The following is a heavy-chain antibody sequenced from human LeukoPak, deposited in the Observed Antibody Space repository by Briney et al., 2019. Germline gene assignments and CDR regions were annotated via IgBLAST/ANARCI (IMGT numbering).Heavy chain of an antibody. J-gene: IGHJ4*02. V-gene: IGHV4-59*01. CDR2: IYYSGST. D-gene: IGHD3-3*01. CDR3: ARDPYDFWSGYPKGYFDY. CDR1: RGSISSYY. Sequence: SETLSLTCTVSRGSISSYYWSWIRQPPGKGLEWIGYIYYSGSTNYNPSLKSRVTISVDTSKNQFSLKLSSVTAADTAVYYCARDPYDFWSGYPKGYFDYWGQGTLVTVSS.